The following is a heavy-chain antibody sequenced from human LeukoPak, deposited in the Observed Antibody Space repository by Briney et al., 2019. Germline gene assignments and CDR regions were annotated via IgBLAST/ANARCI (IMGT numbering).Heavy chain of an antibody. J-gene: IGHJ4*02. CDR1: GGSISSSSYY. CDR2: IYYSGST. CDR3: ARDLEIVGANGY. Sequence: SETLSLTCPVSGGSISSSSYYWGWIRQPPGKGLEWIGSIYYSGSTYYNPSLKSRVTISVDTSKNQFSLKLSSVTAADTAVYYCARDLEIVGANGYWGQGTLVTVSS. D-gene: IGHD1-26*01. V-gene: IGHV4-39*07.